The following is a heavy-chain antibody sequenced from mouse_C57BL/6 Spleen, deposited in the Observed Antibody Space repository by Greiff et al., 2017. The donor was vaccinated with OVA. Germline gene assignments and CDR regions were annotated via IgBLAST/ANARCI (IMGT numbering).Heavy chain of an antibody. V-gene: IGHV1-59*01. CDR3: ARSSTMITNYYAMDY. D-gene: IGHD2-4*01. CDR2: IDPSDSYT. Sequence: VQLQQPGAELVRPGTSVKLSCKASGYTFTSYWMHWVKQRPGQGLEWIGVIDPSDSYTNYNQKFKGKATLTVDTSSSTAYMQLSSLTSEDSAVYDCARSSTMITNYYAMDYWGQGTSVTVSS. J-gene: IGHJ4*01. CDR1: GYTFTSYW.